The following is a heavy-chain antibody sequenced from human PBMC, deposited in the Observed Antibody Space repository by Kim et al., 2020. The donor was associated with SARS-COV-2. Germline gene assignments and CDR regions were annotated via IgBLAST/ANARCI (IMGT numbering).Heavy chain of an antibody. CDR1: GGSISSYY. D-gene: IGHD3-3*01. Sequence: SETLSLTCTVSGGSISSYYWSWIRQPPGKGLEWIGYIYYSGSTNYNPSLKSRVTISVDTSKNQFSLKLRSVTAADTAVYYCARNYYDFWSGAGMDVWGQGTTVTVS. CDR2: IYYSGST. CDR3: ARNYYDFWSGAGMDV. V-gene: IGHV4-59*01. J-gene: IGHJ6*02.